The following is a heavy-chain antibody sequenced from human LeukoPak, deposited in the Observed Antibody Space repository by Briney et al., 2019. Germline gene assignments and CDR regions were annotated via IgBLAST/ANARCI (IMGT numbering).Heavy chain of an antibody. J-gene: IGHJ6*02. CDR2: ISWNSGSI. V-gene: IGHV3-9*01. CDR3: VKGSSGSYSALNYYGKDV. CDR1: GFTFDDYA. D-gene: IGHD3-10*01. Sequence: GRSLRLSCAASGFTFDDYAMHWVRQTPGKGLEWVSSISWNSGSIGYADSVKGRFTISRDNAKNSLYLQMNSLRSEDTALYYCVKGSSGSYSALNYYGKDVWGQGTTVTVSS.